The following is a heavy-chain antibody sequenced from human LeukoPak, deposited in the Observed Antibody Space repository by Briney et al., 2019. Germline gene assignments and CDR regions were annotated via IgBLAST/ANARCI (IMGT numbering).Heavy chain of an antibody. CDR3: ARDGIAAAVEYYFDY. Sequence: PGGSLRLSCAASGFTFSSYSMNWVRQAPGKGLEWVSSISSSSSYIYYADSVKGRFTISRDNAKNSLYLQMNSLRAEDTAVYYCARDGIAAAVEYYFDYWGQGTLVTVSS. D-gene: IGHD6-13*01. CDR1: GFTFSSYS. J-gene: IGHJ4*02. CDR2: ISSSSSYI. V-gene: IGHV3-21*01.